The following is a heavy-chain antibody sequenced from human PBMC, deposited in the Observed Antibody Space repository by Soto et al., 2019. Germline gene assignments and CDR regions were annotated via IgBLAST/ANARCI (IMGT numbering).Heavy chain of an antibody. V-gene: IGHV3-74*01. CDR1: GFTFSSSW. Sequence: GGSLRLSCAASGFTFSSSWMHWVRQAPGKGLEWVSRVSGGGGSTYYADSVKDRFTISRDNSKNTLYLQMNSLRDEDTAVYYCAKGSYNSGWLDYWGQGTLVTVSS. CDR2: VSGGGGST. CDR3: AKGSYNSGWLDY. D-gene: IGHD6-19*01. J-gene: IGHJ4*02.